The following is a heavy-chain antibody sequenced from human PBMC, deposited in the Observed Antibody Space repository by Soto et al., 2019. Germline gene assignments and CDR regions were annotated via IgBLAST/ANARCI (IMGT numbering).Heavy chain of an antibody. J-gene: IGHJ4*02. CDR1: GFTFSSYT. V-gene: IGHV3-21*01. D-gene: IGHD2-15*01. CDR2: ISRSSSYI. CDR3: GAATGAY. Sequence: EVQLVESGGGLVKPGGSLRLSCAASGFTFSSYTMNWVRQAPGKGLEWVSSISRSSSYIYFADSVKGRFTISRDNAKSSLYLQMNSLRAEDTAVYYCGAATGAYWGQGTLVTVSS.